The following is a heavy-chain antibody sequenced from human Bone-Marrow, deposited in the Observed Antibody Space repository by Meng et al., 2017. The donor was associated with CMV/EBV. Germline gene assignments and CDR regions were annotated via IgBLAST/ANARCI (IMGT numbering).Heavy chain of an antibody. CDR2: INSDGSST. D-gene: IGHD2-21*01. Sequence: GESLKISCAASGFTFSSYWMHWVRQAPGKGLVWVSRINSDGSSTSYADSVKGRFTISRDNAKNSLYLQMNSLRAEDTAVYYCARDLGHYCGGDCYSVGFDYWGQGTLVTVSS. V-gene: IGHV3-74*01. CDR3: ARDLGHYCGGDCYSVGFDY. CDR1: GFTFSSYW. J-gene: IGHJ4*02.